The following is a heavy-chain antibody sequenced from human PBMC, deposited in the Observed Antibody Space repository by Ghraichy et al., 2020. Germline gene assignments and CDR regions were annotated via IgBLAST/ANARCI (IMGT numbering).Heavy chain of an antibody. J-gene: IGHJ4*02. CDR2: ISHIGSEK. V-gene: IGHV3-7*03. CDR1: GFTFSSYW. CDR3: ARGGEYLEY. D-gene: IGHD4-17*01. Sequence: GGSLRLSCAASGFTFSSYWMSWVRQAPGKGLEWVANISHIGSEKYYVDSVKGRFTISRDNAKNSLYLQMNSLGAEDTAVYYCARGGEYLEYWGQGTLLTVSS.